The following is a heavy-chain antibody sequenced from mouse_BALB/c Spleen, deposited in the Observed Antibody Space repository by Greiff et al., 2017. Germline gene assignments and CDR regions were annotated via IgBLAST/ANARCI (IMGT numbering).Heavy chain of an antibody. CDR3: ARMGYAVYGNSYYHAIDY. D-gene: IGHD2-1*01. V-gene: IGHV1-7*01. CDR1: GYTFTSYW. J-gene: IGHJ4*01. Sequence: QVQLKESGAELAKPGASVKMSCKASGYTFTSYWMHWVKQRPGQGLEWIGYINPSTGYTEYNQKFKDKATLTADKSSSTAYMQLSSLTSEDSAVYYCARMGYAVYGNSYYHAIDYWGQGTSVTVSA. CDR2: INPSTGYT.